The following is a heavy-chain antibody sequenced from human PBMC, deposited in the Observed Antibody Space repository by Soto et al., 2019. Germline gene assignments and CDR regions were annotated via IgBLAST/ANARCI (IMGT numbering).Heavy chain of an antibody. D-gene: IGHD2-21*01. CDR3: ARDFVDYYYYGMDV. J-gene: IGHJ6*02. Sequence: GGSLRLSCAASGFTFSSYAMHWVRQAPGKGLEWVAVISYDGSNKYYADSVKGRFTISRDNSKNTLYLQMNSLRAEDTAVYYCARDFVDYYYYGMDVWGQGTTVTVSS. CDR1: GFTFSSYA. V-gene: IGHV3-30-3*01. CDR2: ISYDGSNK.